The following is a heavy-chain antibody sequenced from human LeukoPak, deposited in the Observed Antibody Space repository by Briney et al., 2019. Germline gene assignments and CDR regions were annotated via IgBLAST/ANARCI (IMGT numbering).Heavy chain of an antibody. CDR3: ARQGSSGWGEHPNWFDP. CDR1: GGSISSSSYY. D-gene: IGHD6-19*01. J-gene: IGHJ5*02. V-gene: IGHV4-39*01. CDR2: IYYSGST. Sequence: PSETLSLTCTVSGGSISSSSYYWGWIRQPPGKGLEWIGSIYYSGSTYYNPSLKSRVTISVDTSKNQFSLKLSSVTAADTAVYYCARQGSSGWGEHPNWFDPWGQGTLVTVSS.